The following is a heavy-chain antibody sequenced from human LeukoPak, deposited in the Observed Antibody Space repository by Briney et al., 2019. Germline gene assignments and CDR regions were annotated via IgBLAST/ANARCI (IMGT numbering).Heavy chain of an antibody. CDR2: IYHSGST. CDR1: GGSIRSTDC. CDR3: ARSIVGATYDY. J-gene: IGHJ4*02. Sequence: PSGTLSLTCAVSGGSIRSTDCWSWARQPPGQGLECIGQIYHSGSTNYNPSLKSRVTISVDKSKNQFSLKLSSVTAADTAVYYCARSIVGATYDYWGQGTLVTVSS. D-gene: IGHD1-26*01. V-gene: IGHV4-4*02.